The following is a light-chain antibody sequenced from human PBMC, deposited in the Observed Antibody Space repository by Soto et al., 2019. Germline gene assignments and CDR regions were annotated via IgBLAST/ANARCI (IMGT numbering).Light chain of an antibody. CDR1: SSDVGGYNY. J-gene: IGLJ2*01. Sequence: QSALTQPPSASGSPGQSVTISCTGTSSDVGGYNYVSWYQQHPGKVPKLMIYEVSKRPSGVPDRFSGSKSGNTASLTVSGLQAEDEAYYYCSSYGGSDNLVFGGGTQLTVL. CDR2: EVS. V-gene: IGLV2-8*01. CDR3: SSYGGSDNLV.